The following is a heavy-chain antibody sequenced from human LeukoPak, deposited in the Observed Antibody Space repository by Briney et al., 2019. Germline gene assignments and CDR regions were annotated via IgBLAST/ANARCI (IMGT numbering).Heavy chain of an antibody. CDR2: IYSSGST. Sequence: SETLSLTCTVSGGSISSYYWSWLRQPAGKGLEWIGRIYSSGSTNYNPSLKSRVTMSVDTSKNQVSLKLSSVTAADTAVYYCARHRSLLECFHHWGEGTLVTVSS. CDR3: ARHRSLLECFHH. V-gene: IGHV4-4*07. D-gene: IGHD3-3*01. CDR1: GGSISSYY. J-gene: IGHJ1*01.